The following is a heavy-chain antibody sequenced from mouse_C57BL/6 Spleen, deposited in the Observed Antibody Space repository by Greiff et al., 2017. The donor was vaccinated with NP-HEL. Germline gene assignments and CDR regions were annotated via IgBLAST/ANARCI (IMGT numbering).Heavy chain of an antibody. V-gene: IGHV1-82*01. Sequence: VQLQQSGPELVKPGASVKISCKASGYAFSSSWMNWVKQRPGKGLEWIGRIYPGDGDTNYNGKFKGKATLTADKSSSIAYMQLSSLTSEDSAVYFCARGYYGSSSYAMDYWGQGTSVTVSS. CDR2: IYPGDGDT. CDR1: GYAFSSSW. CDR3: ARGYYGSSSYAMDY. D-gene: IGHD1-1*01. J-gene: IGHJ4*01.